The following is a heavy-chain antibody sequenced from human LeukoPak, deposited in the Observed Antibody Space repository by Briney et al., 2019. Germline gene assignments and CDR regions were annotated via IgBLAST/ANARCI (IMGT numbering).Heavy chain of an antibody. D-gene: IGHD3-10*01. Sequence: PGGSLRLSCAASGFTFSTYWMSWVRQAPGKGLEWVANIKEDGSEKHYVDSVKGRFTISRDNAKSSLYLQMNSLRAEDTAVYYCARGSELLWFGESSPYFDYWGQGTLVTVSS. CDR2: IKEDGSEK. V-gene: IGHV3-7*01. J-gene: IGHJ4*02. CDR1: GFTFSTYW. CDR3: ARGSELLWFGESSPYFDY.